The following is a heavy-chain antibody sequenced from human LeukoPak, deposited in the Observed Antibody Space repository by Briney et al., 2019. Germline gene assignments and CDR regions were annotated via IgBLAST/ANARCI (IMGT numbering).Heavy chain of an antibody. J-gene: IGHJ4*02. V-gene: IGHV3-48*03. Sequence: PGGSLRLSCAASGFTFSSYEMNWVRQAPGKGLEWVSYISSSGSTIYYADSVKGRFTISRDNAKNSLYLQMNSLRAEDTAVYYCARDPSGYYDTSGYLGWDYWGQGTLVTVSS. CDR1: GFTFSSYE. CDR3: ARDPSGYYDTSGYLGWDY. CDR2: ISSSGSTI. D-gene: IGHD3-22*01.